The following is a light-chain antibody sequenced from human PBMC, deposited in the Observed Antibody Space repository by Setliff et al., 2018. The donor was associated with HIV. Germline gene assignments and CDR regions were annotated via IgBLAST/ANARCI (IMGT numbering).Light chain of an antibody. CDR3: SSYAGSNIYV. CDR2: EVN. CDR1: SGDVGGYDY. Sequence: ALTQPASVSGSPGQSITISCTGTSGDVGGYDYVSWYQQHPGKAPKLMIYEVNKRPSGVPDRFSGSKSGDTASLTVSGLQADDEADYFCSSYAGSNIYVFGTGTKVTVL. J-gene: IGLJ1*01. V-gene: IGLV2-8*01.